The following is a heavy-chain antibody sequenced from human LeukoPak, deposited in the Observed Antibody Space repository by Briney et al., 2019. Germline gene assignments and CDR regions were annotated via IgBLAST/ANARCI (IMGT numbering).Heavy chain of an antibody. J-gene: IGHJ2*01. CDR3: ARVRPNWYFDL. CDR2: ITSSSDTM. V-gene: IGHV3-48*04. Sequence: GGSLRLSCAASGFSSSSYSINWVRQAPGKGLEWVSYITSSSDTMYYADSVKGRFTISRDNAKNSLYLQVDSLRAEDTAVYYCARVRPNWYFDLWGRGTLVTVSS. CDR1: GFSSSSYS.